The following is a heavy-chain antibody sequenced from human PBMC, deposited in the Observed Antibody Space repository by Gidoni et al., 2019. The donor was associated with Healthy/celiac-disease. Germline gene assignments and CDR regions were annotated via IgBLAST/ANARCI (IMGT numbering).Heavy chain of an antibody. CDR1: GFTFSRYG. J-gene: IGHJ4*02. CDR3: AKDGAPYDSSGYYYDY. D-gene: IGHD3-22*01. CDR2: ISYEGSNK. Sequence: QVQLVESGRGVVQPGRSLRLSCAASGFTFSRYGMHWVRQAPGKGVEWVAVISYEGSNKYYADSVKGRFTISRDKSKNPLYLPINSLGAEDTAVFYCAKDGAPYDSSGYYYDYWGQGTPVTV. V-gene: IGHV3-30*18.